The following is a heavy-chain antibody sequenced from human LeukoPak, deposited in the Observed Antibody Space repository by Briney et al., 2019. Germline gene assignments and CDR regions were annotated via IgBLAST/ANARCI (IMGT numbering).Heavy chain of an antibody. D-gene: IGHD6-19*01. V-gene: IGHV3-48*01. Sequence: PGGSLRLSCAASGFTFSSYSMNWVRQAPGKGLEWVSSISSSSSTIYYADSVKGRFTISGDNAKNSLYLQMNSLRAEDTAVYYCARYGYSSGWYWDYWGQGTLVTVSS. CDR3: ARYGYSSGWYWDY. CDR2: ISSSSSTI. CDR1: GFTFSSYS. J-gene: IGHJ4*02.